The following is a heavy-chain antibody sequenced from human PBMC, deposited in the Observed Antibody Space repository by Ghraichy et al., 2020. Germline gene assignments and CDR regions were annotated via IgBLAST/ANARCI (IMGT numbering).Heavy chain of an antibody. Sequence: GGSLRLPCAASGFTFSSYWMHWVRQAPGKGLVWVSRINSDGSSTSYGDSVKGRFTISRDNAKNTVYLQMDSLRAEDTGVYYCASGLRSGYCDYWGQGTLVTVSS. D-gene: IGHD3-3*01. CDR2: INSDGSST. CDR3: ASGLRSGYCDY. V-gene: IGHV3-74*01. J-gene: IGHJ4*02. CDR1: GFTFSSYW.